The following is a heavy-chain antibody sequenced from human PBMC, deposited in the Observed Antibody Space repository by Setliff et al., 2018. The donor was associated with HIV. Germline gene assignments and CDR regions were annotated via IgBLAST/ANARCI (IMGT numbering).Heavy chain of an antibody. CDR2: IYFTGSS. Sequence: SETLSLTCTVSGGSISTYFWSWIRQPPGKGLEWIGSIYFTGSSDNNPSLKSRVTLSVDTSKHQFSLKLSSVTAADTAVYYCARVQMAYAAFDVWGQGTMVTVSS. CDR1: GGSISTYF. CDR3: ARVQMAYAAFDV. V-gene: IGHV4-59*01. D-gene: IGHD4-17*01. J-gene: IGHJ3*01.